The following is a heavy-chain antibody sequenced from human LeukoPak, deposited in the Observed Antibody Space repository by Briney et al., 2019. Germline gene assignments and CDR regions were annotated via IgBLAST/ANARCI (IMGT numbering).Heavy chain of an antibody. D-gene: IGHD1-26*01. CDR3: AKPSGSGVDY. CDR1: GFIFDTYD. Sequence: SGGSLRLSCGASGFIFDTYDMHWVRQAPGKGLEWVAFIRSDGYHTYYADSVKGRFTITRDNSKNTLYLQMNSLRLEDMAVYYCAKPSGSGVDYWGRGTRVTVSS. CDR2: IRSDGYHT. V-gene: IGHV3-30*02. J-gene: IGHJ4*02.